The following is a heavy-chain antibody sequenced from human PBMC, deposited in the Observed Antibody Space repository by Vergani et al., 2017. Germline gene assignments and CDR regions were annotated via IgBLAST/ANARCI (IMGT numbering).Heavy chain of an antibody. CDR3: AGDSPPDYGDYYYYGMDV. CDR2: ISAYNGNT. J-gene: IGHJ6*02. Sequence: QVQLVQSGAEVKKPGASVKVSCKASGYTFTSYGISWVRQAPGQGLEWMGWISAYNGNTNYAQKLQGRVTMTTDTSTSTAYMELRSLRPDDTAVYYCAGDSPPDYGDYYYYGMDVWGQGTTVTVSS. V-gene: IGHV1-18*01. CDR1: GYTFTSYG. D-gene: IGHD4-17*01.